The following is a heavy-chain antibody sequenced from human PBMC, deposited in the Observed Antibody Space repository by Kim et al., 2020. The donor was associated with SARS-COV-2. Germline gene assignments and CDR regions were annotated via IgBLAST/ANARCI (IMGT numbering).Heavy chain of an antibody. D-gene: IGHD6-13*01. CDR3: ARRYSSSWFLDY. Sequence: ADSVKGSFTITRDNSETPLYLQMNSLRAEDTAVYYCARRYSSSWFLDYWGQGTLVTVSS. J-gene: IGHJ4*02. V-gene: IGHV3-66*04.